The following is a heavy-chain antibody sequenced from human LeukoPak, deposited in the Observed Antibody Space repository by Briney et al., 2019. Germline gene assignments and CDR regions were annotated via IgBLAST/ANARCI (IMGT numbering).Heavy chain of an antibody. Sequence: GGSLRLSCAASGFTVSSDYMSWVRHAPGKGLEWVSLIYSGGDTYYADSVKGRFTISRDDSRRTLSLQMNSLRAEDTAVYYCAKGAAGTLVGHYFDSWGQGTLVTVSS. V-gene: IGHV3-66*01. CDR1: GFTVSSDY. CDR2: IYSGGDT. J-gene: IGHJ4*02. D-gene: IGHD2-21*01. CDR3: AKGAAGTLVGHYFDS.